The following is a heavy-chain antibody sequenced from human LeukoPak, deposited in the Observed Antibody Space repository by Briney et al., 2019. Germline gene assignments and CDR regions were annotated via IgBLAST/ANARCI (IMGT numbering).Heavy chain of an antibody. Sequence: GGSLRLSCAASGFTFDDYAMHWVRQAPGKGLEWVSGISWNSGSIGYADSVKGRFTISRDNAKNSLYLKMNSLRAEDAAVYYCARRYMTTSAEDFDYWGQGTLVTVSS. D-gene: IGHD4-11*01. V-gene: IGHV3-9*01. CDR1: GFTFDDYA. J-gene: IGHJ4*02. CDR2: ISWNSGSI. CDR3: ARRYMTTSAEDFDY.